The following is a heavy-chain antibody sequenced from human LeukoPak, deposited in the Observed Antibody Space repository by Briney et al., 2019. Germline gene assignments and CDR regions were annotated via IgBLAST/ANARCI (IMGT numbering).Heavy chain of an antibody. D-gene: IGHD2-2*01. CDR1: GGSISSYY. Sequence: SETLSLTCTVSGGSISSYYWSWIRQPPGKGLEWIGYIYTSGSTKYNPSLKSRVTMSVDTSMNQFSLKLSSVTAADTAVYYCARKHCSSTSCYDYFDYWGQGTLVTVSS. J-gene: IGHJ4*02. CDR2: IYTSGST. CDR3: ARKHCSSTSCYDYFDY. V-gene: IGHV4-4*09.